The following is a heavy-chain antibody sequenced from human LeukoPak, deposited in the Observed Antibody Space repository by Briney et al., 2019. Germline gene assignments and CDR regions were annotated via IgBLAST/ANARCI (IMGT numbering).Heavy chain of an antibody. CDR2: ISGSGGSK. CDR1: GFTFSSYA. Sequence: GGSLRLSCAASGFTFSSYAMSWVRQAPGKGLEWVSYISGSGGSKYYADSVKGRFTISRDNSKNTLYLQMNGLRAEDTAIYYCAKDVSAAAGEDAFDIWGQGTMVIVSS. CDR3: AKDVSAAAGEDAFDI. J-gene: IGHJ3*02. D-gene: IGHD6-13*01. V-gene: IGHV3-23*01.